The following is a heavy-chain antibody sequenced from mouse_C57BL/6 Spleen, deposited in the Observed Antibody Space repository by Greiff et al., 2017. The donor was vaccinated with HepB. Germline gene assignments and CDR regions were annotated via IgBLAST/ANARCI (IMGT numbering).Heavy chain of an antibody. V-gene: IGHV1-69*01. Sequence: QVQLQQPGAELVMPGASVKLSCKASGYTFTSYWMHWVKQRPGQGLEWIGEIDPSDSYTNYNQKFKGKSTLTVDKSSSTAYMQLSSLTSEDSAVYYCAKMGDYYSNSAWFAYWGQGTLVTVSA. CDR1: GYTFTSYW. D-gene: IGHD2-5*01. J-gene: IGHJ3*01. CDR3: AKMGDYYSNSAWFAY. CDR2: IDPSDSYT.